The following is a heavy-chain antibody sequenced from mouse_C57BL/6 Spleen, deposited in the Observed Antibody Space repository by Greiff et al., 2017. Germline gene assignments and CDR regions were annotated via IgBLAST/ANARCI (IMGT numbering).Heavy chain of an antibody. CDR2: IYPGGGYT. Sequence: VKLMESGAELVRPGTSVKMSCKASGYTFTNYWIGWVKQRPGHGLEWIGDIYPGGGYTNYNEKFKGKATLTADKSSSTAYMQFSSLTSEDSASYYGEREDYGSSYSYYAMEDWGQGTSVTVAS. V-gene: IGHV1-63*01. D-gene: IGHD1-1*01. J-gene: IGHJ4*01. CDR1: GYTFTNYW. CDR3: EREDYGSSYSYYAMED.